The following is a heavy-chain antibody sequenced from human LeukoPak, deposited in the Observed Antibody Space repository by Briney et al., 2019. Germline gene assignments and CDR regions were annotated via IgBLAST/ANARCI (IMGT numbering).Heavy chain of an antibody. CDR1: GFTLSCYA. Sequence: GGSLRLSCAASGFTLSCYAMSWVRQAPGKGLEWGSAISVSCNTYHAYSVKGRITISRESSKNTLYLQMNRLRAEDAAVYYCAKAPVTTCSGAYCYPFDYWGQGTLVTVSS. CDR2: ISVSCNT. V-gene: IGHV3-23*01. CDR3: AKAPVTTCSGAYCYPFDY. J-gene: IGHJ4*02. D-gene: IGHD2-21*01.